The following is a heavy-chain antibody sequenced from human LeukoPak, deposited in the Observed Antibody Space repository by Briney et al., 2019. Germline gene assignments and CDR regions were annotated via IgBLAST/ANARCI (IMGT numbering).Heavy chain of an antibody. V-gene: IGHV3-53*01. CDR2: LYSGGGGST. Sequence: PGGSLRLSCAASGFTVSSTCMGWVRQAPGKGLEWVSFLYSGGGGSTYYADSVKGRFTIARDNSKSTLSLEMNSLRAEDTAMYYCARVASDSSGWYHFDHWGQGTLVTVSS. CDR1: GFTVSSTC. J-gene: IGHJ4*02. D-gene: IGHD6-19*01. CDR3: ARVASDSSGWYHFDH.